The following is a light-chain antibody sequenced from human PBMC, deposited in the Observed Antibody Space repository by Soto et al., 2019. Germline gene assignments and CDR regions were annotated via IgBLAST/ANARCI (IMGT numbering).Light chain of an antibody. CDR3: AAWDDSLSGSFV. CDR2: RNN. Sequence: QSVLTQPPSASGPPGQCVTISHSGNRSNTGSNYVYWYQQLPGTAPKLLIYRNNQRPSGVPDRFSGSKSGTSASLAISGLRSEDEADYYCAAWDDSLSGSFVFGTGTKVTVL. V-gene: IGLV1-47*01. J-gene: IGLJ1*01. CDR1: RSNTGSNY.